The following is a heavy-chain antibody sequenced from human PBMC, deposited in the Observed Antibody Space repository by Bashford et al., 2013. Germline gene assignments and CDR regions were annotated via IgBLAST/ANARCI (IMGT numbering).Heavy chain of an antibody. V-gene: IGHV4-34*01. CDR1: GGSFSGYY. D-gene: IGHD5-12*01. CDR3: ARGRGRGRIVATIIAYFDY. Sequence: SSETLSLTCAVYGGSFSGYYWSWIRQPPGKGLEWIGEINHSGSTNYNPSLKSRVTISVDTSKNQFSLKLSSVTAADTAVYYCARGRGRGRIVATIIAYFDYWGQGTLVTVSS. J-gene: IGHJ4*02. CDR2: INHSGST.